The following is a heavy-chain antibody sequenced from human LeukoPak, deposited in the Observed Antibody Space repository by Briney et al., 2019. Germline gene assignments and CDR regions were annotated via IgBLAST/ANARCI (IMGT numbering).Heavy chain of an antibody. D-gene: IGHD1-1*01. CDR2: IYYSGST. J-gene: IGHJ4*02. CDR3: AGSDTTVHYFDY. V-gene: IGHV4-39*01. CDR1: GGSISSSSYY. Sequence: PSETLSLTCTVSGGSISSSSYYWGWIRQPPGKGLEWIGSIYYSGSTYYNPSLKSRVTISVDTSKNQFSLKLSSVTAADTAVYYCAGSDTTVHYFDYWGQGTLVTVSS.